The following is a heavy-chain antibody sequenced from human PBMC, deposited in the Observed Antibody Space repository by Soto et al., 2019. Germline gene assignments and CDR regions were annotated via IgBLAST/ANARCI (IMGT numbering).Heavy chain of an antibody. CDR3: ARTRGYGDNYFDY. J-gene: IGHJ4*02. D-gene: IGHD4-17*01. CDR1: GFTFSSYG. Sequence: QVQLVESGGGVVQPGRSLRLSYAASGFTFSSYGMHWVRQAPGKGLEWVAVIWYDGSNKYYADSVKGRFTISRDSSKNTLYLQMNSLRAEDTAVYYCARTRGYGDNYFDYWGQGTLVTVSS. CDR2: IWYDGSNK. V-gene: IGHV3-33*01.